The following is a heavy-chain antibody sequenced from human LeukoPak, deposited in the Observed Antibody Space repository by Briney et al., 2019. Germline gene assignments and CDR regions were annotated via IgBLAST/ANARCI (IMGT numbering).Heavy chain of an antibody. CDR3: ARGKSDAWSGYLYYYYYYMDV. J-gene: IGHJ6*03. D-gene: IGHD3-3*01. CDR1: GYTFTGYW. V-gene: IGHV1-2*02. CDR2: INPNSGGT. Sequence: ASVKVSCKAFGYTFTGYWMHWVRQAPGQGLEWMGWINPNSGGTNYAQKFQGRVTMTRDTSISTAYMELSRLRSDDTAVYYCARGKSDAWSGYLYYYYYYMDVWGKGTTVTVSS.